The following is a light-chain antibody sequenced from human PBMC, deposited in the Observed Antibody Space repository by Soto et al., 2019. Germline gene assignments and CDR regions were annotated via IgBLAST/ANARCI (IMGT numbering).Light chain of an antibody. CDR3: QQSYSTPLT. V-gene: IGKV1-39*01. CDR2: AAS. CDR1: QSISSY. Sequence: DIQLTQSPSSLSASVGDRVTITCRASQSISSYLNWYQQKPGKAPKLLIYAASSLQSGVPSRFSGSGSGTDFTPTISSLQPEDFATYYCQQSYSTPLTFGGGTMLEIK. J-gene: IGKJ4*01.